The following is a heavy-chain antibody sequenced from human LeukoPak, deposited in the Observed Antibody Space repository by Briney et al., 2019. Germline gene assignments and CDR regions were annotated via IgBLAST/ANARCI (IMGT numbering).Heavy chain of an antibody. Sequence: PGGSLRLSCAASGFTFSSYGMRWVRQAPGKGLEWVSAISGSGGSTYYADCVKGRFTISRDKSKNTVDMKMNSLRAEDTAVYYCAKEHIVVVTATYYYYMDVWGKGTTVTISS. CDR1: GFTFSSYG. D-gene: IGHD2-21*02. CDR3: AKEHIVVVTATYYYYMDV. V-gene: IGHV3-23*01. J-gene: IGHJ6*03. CDR2: ISGSGGST.